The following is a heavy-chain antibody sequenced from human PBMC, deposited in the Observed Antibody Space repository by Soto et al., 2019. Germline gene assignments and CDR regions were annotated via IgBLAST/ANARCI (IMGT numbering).Heavy chain of an antibody. CDR2: IYYSGST. J-gene: IGHJ4*02. Sequence: QVQLQESGPGLVKPSQTLSLTCTVSGGSISSGDYYWSWIRQPPGKGLEWIGYIYYSGSTYYNPFLKGRVTISVDTAKNQFSLKLSSVTAADTAVYYCAAFYGESPYNYFDYWGQGTLVTVSS. CDR1: GGSISSGDYY. D-gene: IGHD4-17*01. V-gene: IGHV4-30-4*01. CDR3: AAFYGESPYNYFDY.